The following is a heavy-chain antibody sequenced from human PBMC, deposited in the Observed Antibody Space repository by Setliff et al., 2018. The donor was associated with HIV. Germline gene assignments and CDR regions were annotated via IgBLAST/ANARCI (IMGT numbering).Heavy chain of an antibody. D-gene: IGHD3-22*01. CDR2: INPAGNPT. V-gene: IGHV1-46*01. CDR1: GYTFTSDY. J-gene: IGHJ4*02. CDR3: ARHDSGGYYSLDY. Sequence: GASVKVSCKASGYTFTSDYIHWVRQAPGQGLEWMGIINPAGNPTSYTQKFQGRLTMTRDTSKNQFSLKLSSVTAADTAVYYCARHDSGGYYSLDYWGQGTLVTVSS.